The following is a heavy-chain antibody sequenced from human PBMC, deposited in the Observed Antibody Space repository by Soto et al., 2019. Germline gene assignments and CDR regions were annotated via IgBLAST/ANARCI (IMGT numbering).Heavy chain of an antibody. CDR1: GGSISSYY. D-gene: IGHD6-19*01. J-gene: IGHJ6*03. V-gene: IGHV4-59*01. CDR2: IYYSGST. CDR3: ARVSSGWQFYYYYYYMDV. Sequence: SETLSLTCTVSGGSISSYYWSWIRQPPGKGLEWIGYIYYSGSTNYNPSLKSRVTISVDTSKNQFSLKLSSVTAADTAVYYCARVSSGWQFYYYYYYMDVWGKGTTVTVSS.